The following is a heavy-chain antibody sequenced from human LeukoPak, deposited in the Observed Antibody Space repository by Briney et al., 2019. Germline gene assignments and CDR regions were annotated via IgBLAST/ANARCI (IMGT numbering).Heavy chain of an antibody. CDR3: ARQGSPLRRGKGLDY. Sequence: PSETLSRTCTVSGGSICGVDYYWRCIRQHPGKGREWNGYIYYGGCTYNNPSLKSRVTISVDTSKNQFSLKLSSVTAADTAVYYCARQGSPLRRGKGLDYWGQGTLVTVSS. J-gene: IGHJ4*02. CDR2: IYYGGCT. V-gene: IGHV4-31*03. CDR1: GGSICGVDYY. D-gene: IGHD4-23*01.